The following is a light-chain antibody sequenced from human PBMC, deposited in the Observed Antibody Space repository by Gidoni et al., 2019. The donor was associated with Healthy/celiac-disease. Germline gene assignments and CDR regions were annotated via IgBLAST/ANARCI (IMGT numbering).Light chain of an antibody. V-gene: IGKV1-8*01. CDR2: AAS. Sequence: AIRVTQSPSSLPASTGDRVTITCRASQWISSYLAWYQQKPGKAPKLLIYAASTMQSGVPSRFSGSGSGTDFTLTISCLQSEDFATYYCQQYYSYPSFTFGPGTKVDIK. J-gene: IGKJ3*01. CDR3: QQYYSYPSFT. CDR1: QWISSY.